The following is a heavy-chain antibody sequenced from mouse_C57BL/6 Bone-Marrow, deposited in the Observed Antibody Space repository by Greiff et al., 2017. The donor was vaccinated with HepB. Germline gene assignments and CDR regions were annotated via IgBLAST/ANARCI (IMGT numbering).Heavy chain of an antibody. V-gene: IGHV1-22*01. CDR1: GYTFTDYN. D-gene: IGHD2-4*01. CDR2: INPNNGGT. Sequence: EVQLVESGPELVKPGASVKMSCKASGYTFTDYNMHWVKQSHGKSLEWIGYINPNNGGTSYQKFKGKATLTVNKSSSTAYMELRSLTSADSAVYYCASDEGLRRFAYWGQGTLVTVSA. J-gene: IGHJ3*01. CDR3: ASDEGLRRFAY.